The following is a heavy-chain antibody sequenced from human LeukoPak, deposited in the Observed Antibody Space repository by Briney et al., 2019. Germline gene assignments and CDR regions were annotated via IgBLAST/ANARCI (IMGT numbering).Heavy chain of an antibody. CDR2: INPGGGTT. CDR1: GYTFTSYG. V-gene: IGHV1-46*01. D-gene: IGHD7-27*01. CDR3: ARGWGMGGTDVGYWGFDS. Sequence: GASVKVSCKASGYTFTSYGISWVRQAPGQGLEWMGVINPGGGTTDYAQKFQGRVTVTRDTSTSTVYMELSALRSDDTAVYFCARGWGMGGTDVGYWGFDSWGQGTLVTVSS. J-gene: IGHJ4*02.